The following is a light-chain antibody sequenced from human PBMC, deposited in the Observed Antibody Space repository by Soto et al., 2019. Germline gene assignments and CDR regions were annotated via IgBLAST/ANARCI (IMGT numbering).Light chain of an antibody. CDR1: SSDVGGYNY. J-gene: IGLJ2*01. CDR3: SSYTSSSTLAV. CDR2: DVS. V-gene: IGLV2-14*01. Sequence: QSALTQPASVSGSPGPSITISCTGTSSDVGGYNYVSWYQQHPGKAPKLMIYDVSNRPSGVSNRFSGSKSGNTASLTISGLQAEDEADDYCSSYTSSSTLAVFGGGTKVTVL.